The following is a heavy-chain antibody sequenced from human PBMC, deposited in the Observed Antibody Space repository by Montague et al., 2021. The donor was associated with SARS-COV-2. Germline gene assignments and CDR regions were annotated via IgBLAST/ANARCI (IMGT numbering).Heavy chain of an antibody. Sequence: CAISGDSVSSNGATWNWVRQSPSRGLEWLGRTYYRSKWYNDYAVSVGGRVTINPDTSKNQFSLQLNSVTPEDTAIYYCTSGREGNYNVMDVWGQGTTVTVSS. V-gene: IGHV6-1*01. CDR3: TSGREGNYNVMDV. CDR1: GDSVSSNGAT. D-gene: IGHD1-1*01. J-gene: IGHJ6*02. CDR2: TYYRSKWYN.